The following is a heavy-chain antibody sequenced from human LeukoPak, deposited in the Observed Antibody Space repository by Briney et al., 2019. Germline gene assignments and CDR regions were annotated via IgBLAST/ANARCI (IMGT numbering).Heavy chain of an antibody. CDR3: ARLLSPGWFDP. V-gene: IGHV4-4*02. D-gene: IGHD2/OR15-2a*01. CDR2: IYHTGST. Sequence: PSETLSLTCAVSGGSISNNNWWSWVRQPPGKGLEWIGEIYHTGSTNYNPSLKSRVTISVDKSKNQFSLNLRSVTAADTAVYYCARLLSPGWFDPWGQGTMVIVSS. J-gene: IGHJ5*02. CDR1: GGSISNNNW.